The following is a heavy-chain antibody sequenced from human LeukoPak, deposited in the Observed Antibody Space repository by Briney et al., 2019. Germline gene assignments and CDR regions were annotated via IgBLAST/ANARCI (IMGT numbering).Heavy chain of an antibody. CDR1: GYTFTSYY. V-gene: IGHV1-46*01. J-gene: IGHJ3*01. D-gene: IGHD1-26*01. Sequence: ASVKVSCKASGYTFTSYYMNWVRQAPGQGLEWMGIINPNGGSTNYAQKFQGRVTMTRDASTSTVYMELSSLRSEDTAVYYCARKWSSTGNDAFDVWGQGTMVIVS. CDR3: ARKWSSTGNDAFDV. CDR2: INPNGGST.